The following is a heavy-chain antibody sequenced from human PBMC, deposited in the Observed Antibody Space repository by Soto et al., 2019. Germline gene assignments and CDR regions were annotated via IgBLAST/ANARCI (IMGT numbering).Heavy chain of an antibody. CDR2: IYYSGST. D-gene: IGHD6-13*01. Sequence: SETLSLTCTVSGGSISSSTYYWGWIRQPPGKGLEWIGYIYYSGSTYYNPSLKSRVTISVDTSKNQFSLKLSSVTAADTAVYYCAREREIAAAGTGWFDPWGQGTLVTVSS. V-gene: IGHV4-39*07. CDR1: GGSISSSTYY. J-gene: IGHJ5*02. CDR3: AREREIAAAGTGWFDP.